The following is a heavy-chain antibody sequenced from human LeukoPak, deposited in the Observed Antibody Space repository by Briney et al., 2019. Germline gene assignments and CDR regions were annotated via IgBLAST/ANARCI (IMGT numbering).Heavy chain of an antibody. V-gene: IGHV1-8*03. Sequence: ASVKVSCKASGYTFTSLDISWVRQANGQGLEWLGWMNPKNGNTGYAQKFRGRVTITRDTSISTAYMELSRLRSDDTAVYYCARDSSSWYNWFDPWGQGTLVTVSS. D-gene: IGHD6-13*01. CDR2: MNPKNGNT. CDR3: ARDSSSWYNWFDP. J-gene: IGHJ5*02. CDR1: GYTFTSLD.